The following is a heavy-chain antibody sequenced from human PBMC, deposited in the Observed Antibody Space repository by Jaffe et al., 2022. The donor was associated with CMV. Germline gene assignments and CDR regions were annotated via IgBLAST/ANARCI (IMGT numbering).Heavy chain of an antibody. J-gene: IGHJ6*03. Sequence: QVQLQQWGAGLLKPSETLSLTCAVYGGSFSGYYWSWIRQPPGKGLEWIGEINHSGSTNYNPSLKSRVTISVDTSKNQFSLKLSSVTAADTAVYYCAREVGGYYDSSGYYFGYYYYMDVWGKGTTVTVSS. CDR2: INHSGST. V-gene: IGHV4-34*01. CDR1: GGSFSGYY. CDR3: AREVGGYYDSSGYYFGYYYYMDV. D-gene: IGHD3-22*01.